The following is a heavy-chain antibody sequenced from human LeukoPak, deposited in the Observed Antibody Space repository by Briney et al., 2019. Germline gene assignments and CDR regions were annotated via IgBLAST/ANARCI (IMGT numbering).Heavy chain of an antibody. D-gene: IGHD3-22*01. CDR3: ARTDYHDTSGASNWFDP. V-gene: IGHV1-8*01. J-gene: IGHJ5*02. CDR1: GYTFTSYD. Sequence: ASVKVSCKASGYTFTSYDINWVRQATGQGLEWMGWMNPNNGNTGYAQKFQGRVTMTRSTSTGTAYMELSSLRSEDTAVYYCARTDYHDTSGASNWFDPWGQGTLVTVFS. CDR2: MNPNNGNT.